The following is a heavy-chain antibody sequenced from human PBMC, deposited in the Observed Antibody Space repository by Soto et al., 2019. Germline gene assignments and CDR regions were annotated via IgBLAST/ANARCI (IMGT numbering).Heavy chain of an antibody. D-gene: IGHD5-18*01. J-gene: IGHJ4*02. CDR3: AKDLRVDTAMVFEAADY. V-gene: IGHV3-30*18. CDR2: ISYDGSNK. CDR1: GFTLSSYA. Sequence: PGGSLRLSCAASGFTLSSYAMSWVRQAPGKGLGWVAVISYDGSNKYYADSVKGRFTISRDNSKNTLYLQMNSLRAEDTAVYYCAKDLRVDTAMVFEAADYWGQGTLVTVSS.